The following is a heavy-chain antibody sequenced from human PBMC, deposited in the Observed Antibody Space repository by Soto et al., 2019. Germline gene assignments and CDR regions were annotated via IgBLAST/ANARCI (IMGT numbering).Heavy chain of an antibody. CDR3: VRERGLSSYYGMDV. CDR1: GFTLTSYS. CDR2: ISSSSSHI. D-gene: IGHD3-10*01. Sequence: WGSLRLSCAASGFTLTSYSINWFRHSPGKGLEWVSSISSSSSHIYYADSVKGRFTISRDNARNALYLEMNSLRAEDTAVYYCVRERGLSSYYGMDVWGQGTTVTVSS. V-gene: IGHV3-21*01. J-gene: IGHJ6*02.